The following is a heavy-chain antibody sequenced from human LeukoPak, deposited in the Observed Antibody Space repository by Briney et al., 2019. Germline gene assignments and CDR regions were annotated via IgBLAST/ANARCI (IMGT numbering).Heavy chain of an antibody. J-gene: IGHJ6*02. CDR1: GGSTSSYY. V-gene: IGHV4-59*01. Sequence: SETLSLTCTVSGGSTSSYYWSWIRQPPGKGLEWIGYIYYSGSTNYNPSLKSRVTISVDTSKNQFSLKLSSVTAADTAVYYCARGGALDVWGQGTTVTVSS. CDR3: ARGGALDV. CDR2: IYYSGST.